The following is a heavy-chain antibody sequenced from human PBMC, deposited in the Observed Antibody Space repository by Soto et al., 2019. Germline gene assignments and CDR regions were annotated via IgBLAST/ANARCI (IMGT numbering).Heavy chain of an antibody. CDR2: IYHSGST. D-gene: IGHD3-10*01. J-gene: IGHJ4*02. CDR3: ARDKITMVRGPLRYYFDY. Sequence: PSETLSLTCAFSGCSISSGGYSLSWIRQPPGKGLEWIGYIYHSGSTYYNPSLKSRVTISVDRSKNQFSLKLTSVTAADTAVYYCARDKITMVRGPLRYYFDYWGQGTLVTVS. CDR1: GCSISSGGYS. V-gene: IGHV4-30-2*01.